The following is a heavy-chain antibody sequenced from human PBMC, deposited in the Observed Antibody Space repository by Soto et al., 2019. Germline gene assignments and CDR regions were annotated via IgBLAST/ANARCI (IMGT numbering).Heavy chain of an antibody. V-gene: IGHV3-33*01. CDR2: IWYDGSNK. CDR1: GFTFSSYG. Sequence: GGSLRLSCAASGFTFSSYGMHWVRQAPGKGLEWVAVIWYDGSNKYYADSVKGRFTISRDNSKSTLYLQMNSLRAEDTAVYYCAREPTFIAAAGLDYWGQGTLVTVSS. J-gene: IGHJ4*02. D-gene: IGHD6-13*01. CDR3: AREPTFIAAAGLDY.